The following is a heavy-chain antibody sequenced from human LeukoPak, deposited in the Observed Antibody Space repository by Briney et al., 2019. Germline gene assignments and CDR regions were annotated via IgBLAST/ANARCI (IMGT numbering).Heavy chain of an antibody. CDR2: IYTGGNT. J-gene: IGHJ1*01. CDR3: ARGSGTTMDK. Sequence: PSETLSLTCTVSGGSFSSYYWSWIRQPAGKGLEWIGRIYTGGNTNYNPSLKSRVMMSVDTSRSQFSLKLSSVTAADTAVYYCARGSGTTMDKWGQGTLVTVSS. CDR1: GGSFSSYY. V-gene: IGHV4-4*07. D-gene: IGHD1-1*01.